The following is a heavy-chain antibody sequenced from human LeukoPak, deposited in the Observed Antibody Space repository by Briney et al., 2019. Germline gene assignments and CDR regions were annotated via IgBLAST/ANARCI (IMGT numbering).Heavy chain of an antibody. CDR3: AREVYISSWYYYCYMDV. CDR1: GGSFSGYY. V-gene: IGHV4-34*01. D-gene: IGHD6-13*01. Sequence: PSETLSLTCAVYGGSFSGYYWSWIRQPPGKGLEWIGEINHSGSTNYNPSLKSRVTISVDTSKNQFSLKLSSVTAADTAVYYCAREVYISSWYYYCYMDVWGKGTTVTVSS. J-gene: IGHJ6*03. CDR2: INHSGST.